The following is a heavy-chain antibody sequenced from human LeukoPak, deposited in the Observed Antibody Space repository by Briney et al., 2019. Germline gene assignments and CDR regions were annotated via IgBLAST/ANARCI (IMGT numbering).Heavy chain of an antibody. CDR1: GVTFSSYW. V-gene: IGHV3-74*01. D-gene: IGHD5-12*01. Sequence: PGGSLRLSCAASGVTFSSYWMHWVCQAPGKGLVWVSRISCDGSSINYADSVKGRFTISRDNAKNTLYLQVNSLRVEDTAVYYCAIEGYSGYDYDYWGRGTLVTVSS. CDR2: ISCDGSSI. J-gene: IGHJ4*02. CDR3: AIEGYSGYDYDY.